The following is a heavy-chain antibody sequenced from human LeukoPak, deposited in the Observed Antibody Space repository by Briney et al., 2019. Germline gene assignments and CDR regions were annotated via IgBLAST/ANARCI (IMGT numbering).Heavy chain of an antibody. CDR2: ISGSSTSST. D-gene: IGHD1-1*01. CDR3: AKGYLYFDY. V-gene: IGHV3-23*01. CDR1: GFTFSSYA. J-gene: IGHJ4*02. Sequence: PGGSLRLSCAVSGFTFSSYAMSWVRQAPGKGLEWVSSISGSSTSSTYYADSVKGRFTISRDNSKNTLYLQMNSLRAEDTAVYYCAKGYLYFDYWGQGTLVTVSS.